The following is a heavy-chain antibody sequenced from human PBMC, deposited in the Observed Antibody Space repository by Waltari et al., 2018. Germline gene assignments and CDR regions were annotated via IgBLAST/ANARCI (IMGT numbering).Heavy chain of an antibody. D-gene: IGHD3-22*01. CDR1: GGSISSYY. CDR2: IYYSGST. J-gene: IGHJ5*02. CDR3: ARDLGGYYDSSGYWRPWFDP. V-gene: IGHV4-59*01. Sequence: QVQLQESGPGLVKPSETLSLTCTVSGGSISSYYWSWIRQPPGKGLEWIGYIYYSGSTNYNPSLKSRVTISVDTPKNQFSLKLSSVTAADTAVYYCARDLGGYYDSSGYWRPWFDPWGQGTLVTVSS.